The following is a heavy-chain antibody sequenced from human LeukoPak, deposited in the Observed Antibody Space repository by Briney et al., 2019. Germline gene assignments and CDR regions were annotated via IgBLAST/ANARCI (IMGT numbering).Heavy chain of an antibody. CDR1: GFTFSNAW. CDR3: ASLGSLDSSGL. D-gene: IGHD3-22*01. Sequence: PGGSLRLSCAASGFTFSNAWMSWVRQAPGKGLEWVSVIYSGGSTYYADSVKGRFTISRDNSKNTLYLQMNSLRAEDTAVYYCASLGSLDSSGLWGQGTTVTVSS. V-gene: IGHV3-66*01. CDR2: IYSGGST. J-gene: IGHJ6*02.